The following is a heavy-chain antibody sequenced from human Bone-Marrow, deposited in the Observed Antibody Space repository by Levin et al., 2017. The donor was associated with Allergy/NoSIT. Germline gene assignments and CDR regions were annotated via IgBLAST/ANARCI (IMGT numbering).Heavy chain of an antibody. CDR1: GYTFSSYG. J-gene: IGHJ4*02. V-gene: IGHV3-30*18. CDR2: LSYDGSNR. CDR3: AKDPTYYGSGSQYYGHILGAREWGY. D-gene: IGHD3-10*01. Sequence: SGGSLRLSCAASGYTFSSYGMHWVRQAPGKGLEWVAVLSYDGSNRYYADSVKGRFTISRDNSKNTLYLQMNSLRAEDTAVYYCAKDPTYYGSGSQYYGHILGAREWGYWGQGTLVTVSS.